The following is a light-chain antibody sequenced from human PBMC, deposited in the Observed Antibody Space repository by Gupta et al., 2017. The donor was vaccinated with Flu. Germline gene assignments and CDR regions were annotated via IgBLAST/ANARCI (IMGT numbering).Light chain of an antibody. V-gene: IGKV3-20*01. CDR1: QRISSNY. Sequence: EIVLTQSPGTLSLSPGDRATLSCRASQRISSNYLAWYQQKPGQAPRLLIYAASTRATGIPDRFSGSGSGTDFTLTISRLEPEDFAVYSCQQYDSSPQTFGQGTKVEI. J-gene: IGKJ1*01. CDR2: AAS. CDR3: QQYDSSPQT.